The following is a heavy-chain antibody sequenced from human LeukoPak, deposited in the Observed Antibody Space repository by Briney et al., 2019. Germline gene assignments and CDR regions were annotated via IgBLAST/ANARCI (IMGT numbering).Heavy chain of an antibody. CDR1: GFTFSNYV. J-gene: IGHJ4*02. D-gene: IGHD5-18*01. CDR2: ISGSDDST. Sequence: GGTLRLSCAASGFTFSNYVMSWVRQAPGKGLEWVSVISGSDDSTYYADSVKGRFTISRDNSRNTLYLQMNSLRTEDTALYYCAKGGYNYGYFDYWGQGALVTVSS. CDR3: AKGGYNYGYFDY. V-gene: IGHV3-23*01.